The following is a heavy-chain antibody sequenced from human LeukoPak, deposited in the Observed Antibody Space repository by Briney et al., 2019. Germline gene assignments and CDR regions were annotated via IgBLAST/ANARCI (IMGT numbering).Heavy chain of an antibody. CDR1: GFTISSNG. V-gene: IGHV3-21*05. CDR3: VRARLIRLENFFDY. J-gene: IGHJ4*02. Sequence: GGSLRLSCAASGFTISSNGMNWVRQAPGKGLEWVAYTSRGGSDISYADSVKGRFTISTDNANSSLYLQMNSLRAEDTAVYFCVRARLIRLENFFDYWGQGTLVTVSS. CDR2: TSRGGSDI. D-gene: IGHD2-21*02.